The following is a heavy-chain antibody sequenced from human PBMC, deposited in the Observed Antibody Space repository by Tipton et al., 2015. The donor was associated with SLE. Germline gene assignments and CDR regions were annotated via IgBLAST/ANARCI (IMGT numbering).Heavy chain of an antibody. V-gene: IGHV4-34*01. CDR2: INHSGST. CDR1: GGSFSGYY. D-gene: IGHD6-6*01. J-gene: IGHJ6*02. Sequence: TLSLTCAVYGGSFSGYYWSWIRQPPGKGLEWIGEINHSGSTNYNPSLKSRVTISVDTSKNQFSLKLSSVTAADTAVYYCARSGIAARPDSYYGMDVWGQGTTVTVSS. CDR3: ARSGIAARPDSYYGMDV.